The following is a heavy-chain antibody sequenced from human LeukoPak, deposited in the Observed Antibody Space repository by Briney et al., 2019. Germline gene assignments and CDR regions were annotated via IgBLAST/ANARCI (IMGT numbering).Heavy chain of an antibody. D-gene: IGHD3-3*01. Sequence: ASVKVSCKASGYTFTGYYMHWVRQAPGQGLEWMGWINPNSGGTNYAQKFQGRVTMTRDTSISTAYMELSRLRSDDTAVYYCARDGGYDFWSGYYLTPVNFDYWGQGTLVTVSS. CDR2: INPNSGGT. CDR3: ARDGGYDFWSGYYLTPVNFDY. CDR1: GYTFTGYY. J-gene: IGHJ4*02. V-gene: IGHV1-2*02.